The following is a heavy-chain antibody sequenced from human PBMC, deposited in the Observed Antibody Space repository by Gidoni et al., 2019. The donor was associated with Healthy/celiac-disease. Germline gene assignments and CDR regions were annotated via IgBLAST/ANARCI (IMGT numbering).Heavy chain of an antibody. V-gene: IGHV1-2*02. D-gene: IGHD3-3*01. CDR1: GYTFTGSY. J-gene: IGHJ5*02. Sequence: QVQLVQSGAEVKKPGASVKVSCKASGYTFTGSYLHWVRQAPGQGLEWMGWINPNSGGTNYAQKFQGRVTMTRDTSISTAYMELSRLRSDDTAVYYCARDSLPHLRTGAWSGYPETVRFDPWGQGTLVTVSS. CDR2: INPNSGGT. CDR3: ARDSLPHLRTGAWSGYPETVRFDP.